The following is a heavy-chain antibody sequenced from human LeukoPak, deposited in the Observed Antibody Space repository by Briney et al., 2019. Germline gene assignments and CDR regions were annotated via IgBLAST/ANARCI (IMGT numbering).Heavy chain of an antibody. Sequence: GGSLRLSCAASGFTFSSYEMNWVRQAPGKGLEWVSYISSSGSTIYYADSVKGRFTISRDNAKNSLYLQMNSLRAEDTAVYYCAREADTATDYWGPGTLVTVSS. D-gene: IGHD5-18*01. J-gene: IGHJ4*02. CDR1: GFTFSSYE. V-gene: IGHV3-48*03. CDR2: ISSSGSTI. CDR3: AREADTATDY.